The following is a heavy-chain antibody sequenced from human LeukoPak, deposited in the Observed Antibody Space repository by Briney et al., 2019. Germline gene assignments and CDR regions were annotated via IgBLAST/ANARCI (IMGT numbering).Heavy chain of an antibody. D-gene: IGHD6-13*01. CDR3: ARGGASSSWFIDY. CDR2: IKQNGSEK. Sequence: GGSLRLSCAASGFTFISYWMSWVRQAPGKGLEWVANIKQNGSEKYYVGSVKGRFTISRDNAKNSLYLQMNSLRAEDTAVYYCARGGASSSWFIDYWGQGTLVTVSS. CDR1: GFTFISYW. J-gene: IGHJ4*02. V-gene: IGHV3-7*01.